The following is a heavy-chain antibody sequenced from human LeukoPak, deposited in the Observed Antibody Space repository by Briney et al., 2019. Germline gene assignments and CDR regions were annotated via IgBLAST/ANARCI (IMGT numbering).Heavy chain of an antibody. CDR1: GGSISSGSYY. J-gene: IGHJ4*02. D-gene: IGHD6-6*01. Sequence: SETLSLTCTVSGGSISSGSYYWSWIRQPAGKGLEWIGRIYSSGSTNYNPSLKSRVTISLDTSKNQFSLKLSSVTAADTAVYYCARDAKQLDYFDYWGQGTLVTVSS. V-gene: IGHV4-61*02. CDR2: IYSSGST. CDR3: ARDAKQLDYFDY.